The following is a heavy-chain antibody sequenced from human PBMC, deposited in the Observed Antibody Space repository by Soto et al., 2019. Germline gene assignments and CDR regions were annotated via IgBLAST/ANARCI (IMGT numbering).Heavy chain of an antibody. CDR2: IFHSGIT. CDR1: GGSFSNDY. J-gene: IGHJ5*01. CDR3: ARDRYFYDSRGYYRTLDS. D-gene: IGHD3-22*01. V-gene: IGHV4-59*01. Sequence: SETLSLTCFISGGSFSNDYWTWVRQSPGKGLEWIGYIFHSGITDYNPSVKSRVTISIDKSRNLFSLNLTSVTAADTAVYYCARDRYFYDSRGYYRTLDSWGQGTLVTVSS.